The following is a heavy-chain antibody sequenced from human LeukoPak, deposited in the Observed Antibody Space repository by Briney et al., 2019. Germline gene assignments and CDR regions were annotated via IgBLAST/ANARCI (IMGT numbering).Heavy chain of an antibody. D-gene: IGHD3-22*01. V-gene: IGHV4-4*07. Sequence: PSETLSLTCTVYGGSISSYYWSWVRQPAGKGREWGGRIYTSGRTNYNPSLKRRVTMSEDTSKKQFSQKRSSVTAADTAVYYCARDYYDSSGYYWWYFDYWGQGTLVTVSS. CDR3: ARDYYDSSGYYWWYFDY. CDR1: GGSISSYY. J-gene: IGHJ4*02. CDR2: IYTSGRT.